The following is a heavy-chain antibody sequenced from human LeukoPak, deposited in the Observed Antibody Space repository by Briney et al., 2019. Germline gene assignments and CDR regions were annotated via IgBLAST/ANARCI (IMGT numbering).Heavy chain of an antibody. Sequence: GESLKISCEGSGYSFTTYWIGWVRQMPGKGLEWMGIIYPGDSDSRYSPSFQSQVAISADKSISTAYLHWSSLKASDTAMYYCARRGYCSGGTCYSAAFDIWGQGTMVTVSS. J-gene: IGHJ3*02. CDR2: IYPGDSDS. V-gene: IGHV5-51*01. CDR1: GYSFTTYW. D-gene: IGHD2-15*01. CDR3: ARRGYCSGGTCYSAAFDI.